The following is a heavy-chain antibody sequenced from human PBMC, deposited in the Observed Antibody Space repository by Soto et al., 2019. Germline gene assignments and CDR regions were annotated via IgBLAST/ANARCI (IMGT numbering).Heavy chain of an antibody. J-gene: IGHJ6*02. CDR1: GYTFTSYG. D-gene: IGHD4-17*01. Sequence: ASVKVSCKASGYTFTSYGISWVRQAPGQGLEWMGWISAYNGNTNYAQKLQGRVTMTTDTSTSTAYMELRSLRSDDTAGYYCARDGYVDYDDYYYGMDVWGQGTTVTVSS. V-gene: IGHV1-18*01. CDR2: ISAYNGNT. CDR3: ARDGYVDYDDYYYGMDV.